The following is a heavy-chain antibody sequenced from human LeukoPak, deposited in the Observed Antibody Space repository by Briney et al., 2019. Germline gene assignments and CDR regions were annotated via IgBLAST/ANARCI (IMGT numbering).Heavy chain of an antibody. CDR1: GYTFTSYY. D-gene: IGHD3-22*01. CDR3: ARDYYYDSGGYPAFLDY. CDR2: INPSGGST. Sequence: ASVKVSCKASGYTFTSYYMHWVRQAPGQGLEWMGIINPSGGSTSYAQKFQGRVTMTRDTSTSTVYMELSSLRSEDTAVYYCARDYYYDSGGYPAFLDYWGQGTLVTVSS. J-gene: IGHJ4*02. V-gene: IGHV1-46*01.